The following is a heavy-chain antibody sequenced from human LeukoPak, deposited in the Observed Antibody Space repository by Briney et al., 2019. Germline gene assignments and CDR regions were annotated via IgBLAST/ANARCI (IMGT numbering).Heavy chain of an antibody. CDR1: GFTFSSYG. D-gene: IGHD3-22*01. J-gene: IGHJ4*02. CDR2: ISYDGSNK. Sequence: SGGSLRLSCAASGFTFSSYGMHWVRQAPGKGLEWVAVISYDGSNKYYADSVKGRFTISRDNSKNTLYLQMNSLRAEDTAVYYCAKEYYYDSSGYYFLDSWGQGTLVTVSS. V-gene: IGHV3-30*18. CDR3: AKEYYYDSSGYYFLDS.